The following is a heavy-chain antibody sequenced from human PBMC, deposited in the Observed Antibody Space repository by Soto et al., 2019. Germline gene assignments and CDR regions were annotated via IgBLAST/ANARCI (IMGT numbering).Heavy chain of an antibody. V-gene: IGHV4-39*01. CDR3: ARHPIAAAESNHNWFDP. CDR1: GGSISSSSYY. J-gene: IGHJ5*02. CDR2: IYYSGST. D-gene: IGHD6-13*01. Sequence: KPSETLSLTCTVSGGSISSSSYYWGWIRQSPGKGLEWIGSIYYSGSTYYNPSLKSRVTISVDTPKNQFSLKLSSVTAADTAVYYCARHPIAAAESNHNWFDPWGQGTLVTVSS.